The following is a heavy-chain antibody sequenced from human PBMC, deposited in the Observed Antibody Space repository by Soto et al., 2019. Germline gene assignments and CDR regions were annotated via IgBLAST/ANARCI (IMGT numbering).Heavy chain of an antibody. Sequence: GGSLRLSCAASGFTFSDAWMSWVRQAPGKRLEWVGRIKSKTEAATRDFAAPVKGRFAISRDDSKNTVFLQMNSLKIEDSGVYYCASGTGKSDFDYWGLAILVTVSS. J-gene: IGHJ4*02. D-gene: IGHD2-2*01. V-gene: IGHV3-15*01. CDR2: IKSKTEAATR. CDR1: GFTFSDAW. CDR3: ASGTGKSDFDY.